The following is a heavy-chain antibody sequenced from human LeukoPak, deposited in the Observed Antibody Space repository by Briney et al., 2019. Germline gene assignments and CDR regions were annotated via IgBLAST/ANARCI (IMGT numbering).Heavy chain of an antibody. Sequence: SETLSLTCTVSGGSISSSSYYWGWIRQPPGKGLGWIGSIYYSGSTYYNPSLKSRVTISVDTSKNQFSLKLSSVTAADTAVYYCARERTVSIAAAGTFDYWGQGTLVTVSS. CDR3: ARERTVSIAAAGTFDY. J-gene: IGHJ4*02. D-gene: IGHD6-13*01. CDR1: GGSISSSSYY. CDR2: IYYSGST. V-gene: IGHV4-39*07.